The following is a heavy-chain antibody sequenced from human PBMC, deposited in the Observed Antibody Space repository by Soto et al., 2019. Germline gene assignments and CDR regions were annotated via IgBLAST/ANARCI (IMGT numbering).Heavy chain of an antibody. J-gene: IGHJ6*02. Sequence: QTGGSLRLSCTASGFTFGDYAMSWFRQAPGKGLEWVGFIRSKAYGGTTEYAASVKGRFTISRDDSKSIAYLQMNSLKTEDTAVYYCTRGRYCGGDCYSNYYYYGMDVWGQGTTVTVSS. D-gene: IGHD2-21*02. CDR3: TRGRYCGGDCYSNYYYYGMDV. V-gene: IGHV3-49*03. CDR1: GFTFGDYA. CDR2: IRSKAYGGTT.